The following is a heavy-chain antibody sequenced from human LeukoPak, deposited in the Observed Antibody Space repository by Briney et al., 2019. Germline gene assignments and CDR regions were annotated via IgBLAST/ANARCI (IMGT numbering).Heavy chain of an antibody. CDR2: IKSKNDGGTK. CDR3: TTDSHKLYYDILTGYYYAFDI. Sequence: PGXXLXLSCAAXGFTXSNAWMSWVRQAEGKGREWVGRIKSKNDGGTKEYAAAVKGKINNSREEIKKKMYMQINSLKNGGTAVYYCTTDSHKLYYDILTGYYYAFDIWGQGTMVTVSS. V-gene: IGHV3-15*01. J-gene: IGHJ3*02. CDR1: GFTXSNAW. D-gene: IGHD3-9*01.